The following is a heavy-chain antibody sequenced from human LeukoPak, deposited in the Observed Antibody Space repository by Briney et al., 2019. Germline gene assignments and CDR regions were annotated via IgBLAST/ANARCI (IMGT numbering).Heavy chain of an antibody. V-gene: IGHV5-51*01. Sequence: GESLKISCKGSGYTFTSYWIAWVRQMPGKGLEWMGIIYPGDSDTRYSPSLQGQVTISVDKSITTAYLQWSSLKASDTAMYYCARRRILVGGTSFDYWGQGALVTVSS. CDR1: GYTFTSYW. D-gene: IGHD4-23*01. J-gene: IGHJ4*02. CDR2: IYPGDSDT. CDR3: ARRRILVGGTSFDY.